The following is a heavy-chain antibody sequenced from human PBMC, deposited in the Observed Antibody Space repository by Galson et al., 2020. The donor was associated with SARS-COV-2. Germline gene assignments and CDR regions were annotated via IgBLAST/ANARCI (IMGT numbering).Heavy chain of an antibody. J-gene: IGHJ5*01. Sequence: GGSLRLSCAASGFTFASYAMSWVRQAPGKGLEWVSSISGSGGSTYYADSVKGRFTISRDNSKNTLYLQINSLRAEDTAEYYCAKDPRSSGGTDWFDSWGQGTLVTVSS. CDR3: AKDPRSSGGTDWFDS. V-gene: IGHV3-23*01. CDR1: GFTFASYA. CDR2: ISGSGGST. D-gene: IGHD6-25*01.